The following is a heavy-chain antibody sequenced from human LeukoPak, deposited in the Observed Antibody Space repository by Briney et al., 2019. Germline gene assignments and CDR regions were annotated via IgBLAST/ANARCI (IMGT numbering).Heavy chain of an antibody. V-gene: IGHV4-59*08. D-gene: IGHD4-23*01. Sequence: SETLSLTCTVSGGSISSDYWSWIRQPPGKGLEWIGYIYHSGSTNYNPSLKSRVTISVDTSKNQFSLKLSSVTAADTAVYYCARHTYGGNSDFQHWDQGTLVTVSS. J-gene: IGHJ1*01. CDR1: GGSISSDY. CDR2: IYHSGST. CDR3: ARHTYGGNSDFQH.